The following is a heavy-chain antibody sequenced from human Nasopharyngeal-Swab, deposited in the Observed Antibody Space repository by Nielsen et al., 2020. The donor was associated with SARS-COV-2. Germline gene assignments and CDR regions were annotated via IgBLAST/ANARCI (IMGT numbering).Heavy chain of an antibody. J-gene: IGHJ3*02. D-gene: IGHD3-10*01. CDR1: GGTFSSYA. V-gene: IGHV1-69*06. Sequence: SVKVSCKASGGTFSSYAISWVRQAPGQGLEWMGGTIPIFGTANYAQKFQGRVTITADKSTGTAYMEPSSLRSEDTAVYYCARSRRSNYYGSGSYYNIKTDAFDIWGQGTMVTVSS. CDR2: TIPIFGTA. CDR3: ARSRRSNYYGSGSYYNIKTDAFDI.